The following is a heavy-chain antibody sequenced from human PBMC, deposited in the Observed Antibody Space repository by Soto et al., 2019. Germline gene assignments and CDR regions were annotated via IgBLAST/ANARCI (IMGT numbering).Heavy chain of an antibody. CDR1: GFTFSMYW. CDR2: IKEDGSEK. J-gene: IGHJ4*02. V-gene: IGHV3-7*04. Sequence: EVQLVESGGGLVQPGGSLRLSCAASGFTFSMYWMNWVRQTPGKGLEWVANIKEDGSEKYYVDSAKGRFIISRDNAKNALYLQMNSLRAEDTGVYYCVKESQRGGCYPFDYWGQGALVTVSS. D-gene: IGHD6-19*01. CDR3: VKESQRGGCYPFDY.